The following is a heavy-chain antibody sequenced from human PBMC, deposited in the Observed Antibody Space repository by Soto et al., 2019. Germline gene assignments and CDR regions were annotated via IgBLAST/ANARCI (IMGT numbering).Heavy chain of an antibody. V-gene: IGHV4-30-4*01. D-gene: IGHD6-13*01. CDR2: MFYTGTT. Sequence: SETLSLTCSVSGGSISSGDYYWSLIRQPPGKGLEWIGYMFYTGTTYYNPSLKSRISISVDTSNNLFSLSLGSMTAADTAVYYCARGGIAPPLKPYGYYYGLDVWGQGTTVTVSS. J-gene: IGHJ6*02. CDR3: ARGGIAPPLKPYGYYYGLDV. CDR1: GGSISSGDYY.